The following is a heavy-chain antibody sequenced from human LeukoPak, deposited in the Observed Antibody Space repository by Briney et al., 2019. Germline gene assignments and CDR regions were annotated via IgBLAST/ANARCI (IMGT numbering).Heavy chain of an antibody. CDR2: IYYSRST. V-gene: IGHV4-39*07. J-gene: IGHJ6*03. CDR3: ARSCPVRYFDCEGMDV. CDR1: GGSISSSSYY. Sequence: SETLSLTCTVSGGSISSSSYYWGWIRQPPGKGLEWIGSIYYSRSTYYNPSLKSRVTIAVESSKNQFSLKLTAVTAADTAVYYCARSCPVRYFDCEGMDVWGKGTTVIVSS. D-gene: IGHD3-9*01.